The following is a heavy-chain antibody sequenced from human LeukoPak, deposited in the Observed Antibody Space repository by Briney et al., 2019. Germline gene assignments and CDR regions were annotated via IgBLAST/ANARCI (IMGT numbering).Heavy chain of an antibody. Sequence: SETLSLPCTVSGGSINSYYWSWIRQPPGTGLEWIGYIHYSGSTNYNPSLKSRVTISVDTSKNQSSLKLSSVTAADTAVYYCARVRDRSGYFYDFDYWGQGTLVTVSS. CDR3: ARVRDRSGYFYDFDY. D-gene: IGHD3-22*01. CDR1: GGSINSYY. CDR2: IHYSGST. V-gene: IGHV4-59*01. J-gene: IGHJ4*02.